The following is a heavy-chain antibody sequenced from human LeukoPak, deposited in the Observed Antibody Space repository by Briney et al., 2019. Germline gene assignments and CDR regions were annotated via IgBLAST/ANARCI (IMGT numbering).Heavy chain of an antibody. CDR3: ARDLPKRGLDY. J-gene: IGHJ4*02. D-gene: IGHD5-24*01. V-gene: IGHV4-59*06. Sequence: SETLSLTCTVSGGSISSYYWSWIRQHPGKGLEWIGYIYYSGSTYYNPSLKSRVTISVDTSKNQFSLKLSSVTAADTAAYYCARDLPKRGLDYWGQGTLVTVSS. CDR2: IYYSGST. CDR1: GGSISSYY.